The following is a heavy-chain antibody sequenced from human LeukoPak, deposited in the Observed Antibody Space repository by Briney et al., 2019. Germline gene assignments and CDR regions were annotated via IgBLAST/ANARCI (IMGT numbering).Heavy chain of an antibody. Sequence: SETLSLTYAVYGGCFSGYYWRWIRQPPGKGLEWIGEINHSGTTNYNRSLKSRVTVSVDPSKNQFSLRLSSVTAADTAMYYCARGRMPVPGEYELQPPLWWGQGTLVTVSS. D-gene: IGHD1-1*01. J-gene: IGHJ4*02. V-gene: IGHV4-34*01. CDR1: GGCFSGYY. CDR2: INHSGTT. CDR3: ARGRMPVPGEYELQPPLW.